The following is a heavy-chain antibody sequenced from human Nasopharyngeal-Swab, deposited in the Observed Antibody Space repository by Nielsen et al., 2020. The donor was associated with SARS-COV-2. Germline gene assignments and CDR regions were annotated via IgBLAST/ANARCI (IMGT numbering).Heavy chain of an antibody. D-gene: IGHD3-16*01. V-gene: IGHV3-66*02. J-gene: IGHJ4*02. CDR1: GFTVSSNY. Sequence: GESLKISCAASGFTVSSNYMSWVRQAPGKGLEWVSVIYSGGSTYYADSVKGRFTISRDNSKNTLYLQMNSLRAEDTAVYYCARDRGGYGDYVDYWGQGTLVTASS. CDR3: ARDRGGYGDYVDY. CDR2: IYSGGST.